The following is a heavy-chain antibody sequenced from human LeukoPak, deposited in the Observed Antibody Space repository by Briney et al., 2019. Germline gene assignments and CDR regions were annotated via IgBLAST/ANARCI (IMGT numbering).Heavy chain of an antibody. Sequence: KPSETLSLTCAVYGGSFSGYYWSWIRQPPGKGLEWIGEINHCGSTNYNPSLKSRVTISVDTSKNQFSLKLSSVTAADTAVYYCARVVGLWSGDYWGQGTLVTVSS. CDR3: ARVVGLWSGDY. V-gene: IGHV4-34*01. J-gene: IGHJ4*02. CDR1: GGSFSGYY. CDR2: INHCGST. D-gene: IGHD3-10*01.